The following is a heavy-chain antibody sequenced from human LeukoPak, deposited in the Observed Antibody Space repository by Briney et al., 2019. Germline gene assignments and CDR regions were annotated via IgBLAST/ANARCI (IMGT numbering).Heavy chain of an antibody. V-gene: IGHV3-7*01. CDR2: INQDGSEK. D-gene: IGHD2-2*01. J-gene: IGHJ4*02. Sequence: GGSLRPSCAASGFTFSNYWMSWVRQAPGKGLEWVANINQDGSEKYYVDSVKGRFTISRDNAKNSLFLLLNSLTAEDTAVYYCARKSYQPLLYIDYWGQGTLVTVSS. CDR3: ARKSYQPLLYIDY. CDR1: GFTFSNYW.